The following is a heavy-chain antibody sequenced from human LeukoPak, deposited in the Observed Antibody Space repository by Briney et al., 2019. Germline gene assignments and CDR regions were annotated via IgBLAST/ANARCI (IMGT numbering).Heavy chain of an antibody. Sequence: SETLFLTCTVSGGSISSYYWSWIRQPAGKGLEWIGRIYTSGSTNYNPSLKSRVTMSVDTSKNQFSLKLSSVTAADTAVYYCASSHVGSGSYSPYFDYWGQGTLVTVSS. J-gene: IGHJ4*02. D-gene: IGHD3-10*01. CDR1: GGSISSYY. V-gene: IGHV4-4*07. CDR3: ASSHVGSGSYSPYFDY. CDR2: IYTSGST.